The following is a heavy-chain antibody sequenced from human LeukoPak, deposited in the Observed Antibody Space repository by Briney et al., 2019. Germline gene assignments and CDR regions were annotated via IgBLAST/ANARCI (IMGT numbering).Heavy chain of an antibody. D-gene: IGHD3-9*01. CDR2: ISGSGGST. Sequence: PGGSLRLSCAASGLTFSSYAMSWVRQAPGKGLEWVSAISGSGGSTYYADSVKGRFTISRDNSKNTLYLQMNSLRAEDTAVYYCARDSFDYSYYYYGMDVWGQGTTVTVSS. V-gene: IGHV3-23*01. CDR1: GLTFSSYA. J-gene: IGHJ6*02. CDR3: ARDSFDYSYYYYGMDV.